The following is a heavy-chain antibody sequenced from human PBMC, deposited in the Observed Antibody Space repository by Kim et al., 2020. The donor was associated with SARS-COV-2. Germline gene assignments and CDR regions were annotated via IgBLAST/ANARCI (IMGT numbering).Heavy chain of an antibody. Sequence: SETLSLTCTVSGSSISSYYWSWIRQPPGKGLEWIGYIYYSGSTNYNPSLKSRVTISVDTSKNQFSLKLSSVTAADTAVYYCARASGEMATIDYWGQGTLVTVSS. J-gene: IGHJ4*02. V-gene: IGHV4-59*01. CDR3: ARASGEMATIDY. CDR1: GSSISSYY. CDR2: IYYSGST. D-gene: IGHD5-12*01.